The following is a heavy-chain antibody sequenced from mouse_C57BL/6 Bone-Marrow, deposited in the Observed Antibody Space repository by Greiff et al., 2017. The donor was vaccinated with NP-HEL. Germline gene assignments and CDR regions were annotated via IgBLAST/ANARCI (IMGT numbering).Heavy chain of an antibody. CDR2: IYPRDGST. D-gene: IGHD1-1*01. Sequence: QVQLQQSGPELVKPGASVKLSCKASGYTFTSYDINWVKQRPGQGLEWIGWIYPRDGSTKYNEKFKGKATLTVDTSSSTAYMELHSLTSEDSAVYFCASSVVPSWFAYWGQGTLVTVSA. J-gene: IGHJ3*01. V-gene: IGHV1-85*01. CDR3: ASSVVPSWFAY. CDR1: GYTFTSYD.